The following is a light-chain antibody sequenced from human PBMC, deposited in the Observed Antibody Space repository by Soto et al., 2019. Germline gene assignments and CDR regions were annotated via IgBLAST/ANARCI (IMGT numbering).Light chain of an antibody. V-gene: IGLV1-44*01. Sequence: QAVVTQPPSASGTPGQRVIISCSGSGSNIGSNTVSWYQQLPGTAPKLVIYSNNQRPSGVPDRFSGSKSGTSASLAISGLQSEDEADYHCAAWDDSLNGRVVFGGGTKVTVL. CDR3: AAWDDSLNGRVV. J-gene: IGLJ2*01. CDR1: GSNIGSNT. CDR2: SNN.